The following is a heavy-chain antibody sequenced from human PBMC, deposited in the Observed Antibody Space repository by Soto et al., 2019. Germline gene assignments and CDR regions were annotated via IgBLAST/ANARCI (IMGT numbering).Heavy chain of an antibody. J-gene: IGHJ5*02. D-gene: IGHD3-3*01. V-gene: IGHV3-15*07. CDR2: IKSKTDGGTT. CDR1: GFTFSNAW. CDR3: TTEDSGLWSGYYGEDWFDP. Sequence: GGSLRLSCAASGFTFSNAWMNWVRQAPGKGLEWVGRIKSKTDGGTTDYAAPVKGRFTISRDDSKNTLYLQMNSLKTEDTAVYYCTTEDSGLWSGYYGEDWFDPWGQGTLVTVSS.